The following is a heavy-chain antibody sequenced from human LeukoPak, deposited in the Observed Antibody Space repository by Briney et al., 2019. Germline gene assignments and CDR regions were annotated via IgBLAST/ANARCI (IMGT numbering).Heavy chain of an antibody. Sequence: GRSLRLSCAASGFTFDDYGMSWVRQAPGKGLEWVSGINWNGGSTGYADSVKGRFTISRDNAKNSLYLQMNSLRAEDTAVYYCARDSGYSYGYVGDLDYWGQGTLVTVSS. D-gene: IGHD5-18*01. CDR1: GFTFDDYG. CDR3: ARDSGYSYGYVGDLDY. V-gene: IGHV3-20*04. CDR2: INWNGGST. J-gene: IGHJ4*02.